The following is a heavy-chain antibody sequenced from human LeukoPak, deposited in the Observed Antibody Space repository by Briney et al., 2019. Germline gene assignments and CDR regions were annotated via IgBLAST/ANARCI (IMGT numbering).Heavy chain of an antibody. Sequence: GGSLRLSCAASGFTFSDYYMSWIRQAPGKGLEWVSYISFSGSPTQYADSVKGRFTISRDNAKNSLYLQMNSLRAEDTAVYYCARDGAYCGGDCPDYWGQGTLVTVSS. CDR3: ARDGAYCGGDCPDY. V-gene: IGHV3-11*04. J-gene: IGHJ4*02. CDR1: GFTFSDYY. D-gene: IGHD2-21*02. CDR2: ISFSGSPT.